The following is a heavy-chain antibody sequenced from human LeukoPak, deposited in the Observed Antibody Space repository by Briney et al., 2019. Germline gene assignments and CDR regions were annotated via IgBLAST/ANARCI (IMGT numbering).Heavy chain of an antibody. CDR2: IWFDERNK. CDR3: ARDPPDDSRGHYSLDH. D-gene: IGHD3-22*01. J-gene: IGHJ4*02. Sequence: GGSLRLSCLASGFTFSSYGMHWVRQAPGKVLEWVAFIWFDERNKNYADSVKGRATISRDNSKSTLYLQINSLTAEDTALYYCARDPPDDSRGHYSLDHWGQGTLVIVSS. CDR1: GFTFSSYG. V-gene: IGHV3-33*01.